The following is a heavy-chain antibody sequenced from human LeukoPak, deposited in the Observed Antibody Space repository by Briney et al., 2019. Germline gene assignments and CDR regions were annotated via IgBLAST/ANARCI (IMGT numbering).Heavy chain of an antibody. D-gene: IGHD3-9*01. CDR2: INHSGST. V-gene: IGHV4-34*01. CDR1: GGSFSGYY. CDR3: ARGFVDFDWFPRRFDP. Sequence: PSETLSLTCAVYGGSFSGYYWSWIRQPPGKGLEWIGEINHSGSTNYNSSLKSRITISVDTSKNQFSLNLSSVTAADTAVYYCARGFVDFDWFPRRFDPWGQGTLVTVSS. J-gene: IGHJ5*02.